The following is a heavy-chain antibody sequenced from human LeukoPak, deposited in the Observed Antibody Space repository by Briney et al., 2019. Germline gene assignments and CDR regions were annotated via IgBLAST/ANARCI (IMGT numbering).Heavy chain of an antibody. CDR2: IYSGGST. Sequence: GGSLRLSCAASGFTVSSYHMSWVRQAPGKGLGRVSVIYSGGSTYYADPVKGRFTSSRDNSKTTLYLQMNSLRAEATAVYYCAKGVVPAAMAYYFYYWGQGPLVTVSS. D-gene: IGHD2-2*01. CDR3: AKGVVPAAMAYYFYY. CDR1: GFTVSSYH. J-gene: IGHJ4*02. V-gene: IGHV3-53*01.